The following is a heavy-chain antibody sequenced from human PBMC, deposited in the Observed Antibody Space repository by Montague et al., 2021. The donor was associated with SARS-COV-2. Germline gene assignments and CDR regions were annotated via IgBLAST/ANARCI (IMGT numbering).Heavy chain of an antibody. Sequence: SETLSLTCAVYGGSFSDYHWTWIRQSPGGGLEWIGQIKYGGSTKYNPSLRSRVTISIDTSKNQFSLKLTSGTAADTAVYYCARHERQWLRLYPYYFDYWGQGTLVTVSS. J-gene: IGHJ4*02. CDR1: GGSFSDYH. CDR3: ARHERQWLRLYPYYFDY. V-gene: IGHV4-34*01. CDR2: IKYGGST. D-gene: IGHD5-12*01.